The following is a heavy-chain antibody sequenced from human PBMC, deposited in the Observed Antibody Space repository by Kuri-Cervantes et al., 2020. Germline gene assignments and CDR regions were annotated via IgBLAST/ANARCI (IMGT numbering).Heavy chain of an antibody. CDR1: GFTFSSYA. V-gene: IGHV3-30-3*01. Sequence: GESLKISCAASGFTFSSYAMHWVRQAPGKGLEWVAVISYDGSNKYYADSVKGRFTISRDNSKNTLYLQMNSLRAEDTAVYYCARDLVYSSGWYVYNWFDPRGQGTLVTVSS. CDR2: ISYDGSNK. J-gene: IGHJ5*02. D-gene: IGHD6-19*01. CDR3: ARDLVYSSGWYVYNWFDP.